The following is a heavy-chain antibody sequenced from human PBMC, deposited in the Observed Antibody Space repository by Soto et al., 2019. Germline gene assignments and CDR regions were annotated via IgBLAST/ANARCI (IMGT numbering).Heavy chain of an antibody. CDR3: ARTSMQSRGFSYGHGGMDV. J-gene: IGHJ6*02. CDR1: GYTFTSYY. Sequence: ASVKVSCKASGYTFTSYYMHCVRQAPGQGLDWMGIIDPGGGSTSYAQKFQGRVTMTRDTSTSTVYMELSSLRSEDTAMYYCARTSMQSRGFSYGHGGMDVWGQGTTVTVSS. V-gene: IGHV1-46*01. CDR2: IDPGGGST. D-gene: IGHD5-18*01.